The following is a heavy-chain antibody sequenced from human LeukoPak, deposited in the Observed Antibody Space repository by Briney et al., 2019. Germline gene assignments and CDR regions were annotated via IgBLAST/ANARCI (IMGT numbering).Heavy chain of an antibody. Sequence: PSETLSLTCTVSGGSISSYYWSWIRQPPGKGLEWIGYIYYSGSTNYNPSLNSRVTISVDTSKNQFSLKLSSVTAADTAVYYCARDQGDCSGGSCYVWFDPWGQGTLVTVSS. CDR2: IYYSGST. CDR3: ARDQGDCSGGSCYVWFDP. CDR1: GGSISSYY. D-gene: IGHD2-15*01. V-gene: IGHV4-59*01. J-gene: IGHJ5*02.